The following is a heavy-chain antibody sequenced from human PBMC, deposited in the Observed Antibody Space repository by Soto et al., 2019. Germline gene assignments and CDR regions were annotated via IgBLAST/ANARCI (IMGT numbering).Heavy chain of an antibody. CDR3: ARVVGRITIFGVVIMSTDYGMDV. J-gene: IGHJ6*02. V-gene: IGHV4-30-4*01. CDR2: IYYSGST. D-gene: IGHD3-3*01. Sequence: PSETLSLTCTVSGGSISSGDYYWSWIRQPPGKGLEWIGYIYYSGSTYYNPSLKSRVTISVDTSKNQFSLKLSSVTAADTAVYYCARVVGRITIFGVVIMSTDYGMDVWGQGTTVTVSS. CDR1: GGSISSGDYY.